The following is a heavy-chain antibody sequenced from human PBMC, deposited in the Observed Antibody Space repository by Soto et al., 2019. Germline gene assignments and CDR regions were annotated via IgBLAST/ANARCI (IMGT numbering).Heavy chain of an antibody. CDR3: AKVGFPYSYGYLFYY. J-gene: IGHJ4*02. CDR1: GGSISSGY. Sequence: SETLSLTCSVSGGSISSGYWTWIRHPPGKGLEWICYIYLGGIFNYNPSLKSRVIISVDTAKNQFSLSLSSVTAADTAVYYCAKVGFPYSYGYLFYYWGQGTLVTVSS. V-gene: IGHV4-59*01. CDR2: IYLGGIF. D-gene: IGHD5-18*01.